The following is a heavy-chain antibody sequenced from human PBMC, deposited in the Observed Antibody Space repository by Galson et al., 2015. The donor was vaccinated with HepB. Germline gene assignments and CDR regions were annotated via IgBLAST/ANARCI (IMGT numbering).Heavy chain of an antibody. CDR2: ISAYNGNT. J-gene: IGHJ5*02. CDR3: ARDYPVLRFLEWSDQDVNWFDP. CDR1: GGTFSSYA. Sequence: SVKVSCKASGGTFSSYAISWVRQAPGQGLEWMGWISAYNGNTNYAQKLQGRVTMTTDTSTSTAYMELRSLRSDDTAVYYCARDYPVLRFLEWSDQDVNWFDPWGQGTLVTVSS. V-gene: IGHV1-18*01. D-gene: IGHD3-3*01.